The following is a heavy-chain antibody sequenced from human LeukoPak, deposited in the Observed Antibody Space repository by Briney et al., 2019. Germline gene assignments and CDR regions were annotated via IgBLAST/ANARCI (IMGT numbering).Heavy chain of an antibody. CDR2: TYYRSKWYN. Sequence: SQTLSLTCAISGDTVSSNSAAWNWIRQSPSRGLEWLGRTYYRSKWYNDYAVSVKSRITINPDTSKNQFSLQLNSVTPEDTAVYYCARERHSYYDSSGYDYGMDVWGQGTTVTVSS. CDR3: ARERHSYYDSSGYDYGMDV. V-gene: IGHV6-1*01. J-gene: IGHJ6*02. CDR1: GDTVSSNSAA. D-gene: IGHD3-22*01.